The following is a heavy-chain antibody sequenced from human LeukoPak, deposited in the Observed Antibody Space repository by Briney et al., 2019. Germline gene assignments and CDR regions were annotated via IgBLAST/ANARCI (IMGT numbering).Heavy chain of an antibody. CDR2: INGDGSNT. CDR3: AGPKGGYSTELFD. CDR1: GFTFSSHW. V-gene: IGHV3-74*03. J-gene: IGHJ3*02. Sequence: PGGSLRLSCAASGFTFSSHWMHWVRQAPGKGLVWVSRINGDGSNTPYADSVKGRFTISSDNAKNKLYLQMNSLRAEARAVYHCAGPKGGYSTELFDIGAKGKWS. D-gene: IGHD6-19*01.